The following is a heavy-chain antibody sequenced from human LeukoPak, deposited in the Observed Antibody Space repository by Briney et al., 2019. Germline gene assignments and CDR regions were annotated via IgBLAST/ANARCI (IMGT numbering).Heavy chain of an antibody. CDR1: GFTFSSYS. J-gene: IGHJ4*02. V-gene: IGHV3-21*06. CDR2: ISSSSSYI. D-gene: IGHD3-16*02. CDR3: AGMVGGVIVFFDY. Sequence: GGSLRLSCAASGFTFSSYSMNWVRQAPGKGLEWVSSISSSSSYIYYADSVKGRFTISRDNAKNSLYLQMNSLRAEDTAVYYCAGMVGGVIVFFDYWGQGTLVTVSS.